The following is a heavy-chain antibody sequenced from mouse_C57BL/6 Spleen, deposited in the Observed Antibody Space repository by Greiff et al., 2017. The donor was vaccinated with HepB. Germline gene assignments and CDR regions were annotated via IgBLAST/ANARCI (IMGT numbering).Heavy chain of an antibody. V-gene: IGHV1-82*01. J-gene: IGHJ2*01. Sequence: QVQLQQSGPELVKPGASVKISCKASGYAFSSSWMNWVKQRPGKGLEWIGRICPGDGDTNYNGKFKGKATLTADKSSSTAYRQLSSLTSEDSAVYFCARTAQALDYWGQGTTLTVSS. CDR3: ARTAQALDY. D-gene: IGHD3-2*02. CDR1: GYAFSSSW. CDR2: ICPGDGDT.